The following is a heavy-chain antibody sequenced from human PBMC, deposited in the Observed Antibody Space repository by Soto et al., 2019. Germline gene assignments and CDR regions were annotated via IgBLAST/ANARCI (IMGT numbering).Heavy chain of an antibody. CDR2: IGSTGSTI. J-gene: IGHJ4*02. V-gene: IGHV3-11*01. CDR3: ASRINLRTASTFAS. Sequence: QVQLVESGGGLVKPGGSLRLSCAASGFTFSDCYMSWFRQAPGKGLEWISYIGSTGSTIYYADSVRGRFTIARDNAKNSMYLQMNSRRDEDTAVYYCASRINLRTASTFASWGKGTLVTVSS. D-gene: IGHD4-17*01. CDR1: GFTFSDCY.